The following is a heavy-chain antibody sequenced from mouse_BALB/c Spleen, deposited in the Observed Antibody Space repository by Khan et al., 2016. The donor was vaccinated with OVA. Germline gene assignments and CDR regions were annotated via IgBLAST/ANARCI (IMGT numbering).Heavy chain of an antibody. CDR1: GFNFTDYY. J-gene: IGHJ2*01. CDR2: IRNKADGYTT. V-gene: IGHV7-3*02. CDR3: ARAAVEDYFDY. Sequence: VELVESGGDLVQPGGSLRLSCATSGFNFTDYYMTWVRQSPGKALEWLGFIRNKADGYTTEYSASVKGRFTISRNNSQGILYLQVNTLKPEDSSTYSCARAAVEDYFDYWGQGTTLTVSS.